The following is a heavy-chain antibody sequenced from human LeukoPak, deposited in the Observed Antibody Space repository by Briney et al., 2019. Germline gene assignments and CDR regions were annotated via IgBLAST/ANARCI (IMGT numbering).Heavy chain of an antibody. D-gene: IGHD1-26*01. CDR3: TRDGGSYYYY. CDR2: INIDGSSI. CDR1: GFTFSSYW. Sequence: GGSLRLSCAASGFTFSSYWMYWVRQAPGKGLVWVSRINIDGSSIRYADSVKGRFTISRDNAKNTLYLQMNSLRAEDTAIYYCTRDGGSYYYYWGQGTLVTVSS. V-gene: IGHV3-74*01. J-gene: IGHJ4*02.